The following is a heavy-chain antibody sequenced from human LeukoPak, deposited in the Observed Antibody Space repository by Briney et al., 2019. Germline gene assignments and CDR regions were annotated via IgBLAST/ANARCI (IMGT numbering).Heavy chain of an antibody. CDR2: IRSKANSYAT. V-gene: IGHV3-73*01. D-gene: IGHD2/OR15-2a*01. Sequence: GGSLRLSCAASGFTFSGSAMHWVRQASGKGLEWVGRIRSKANSYATAYAASVKGRFTISRDDSKNTAYLQMNSLKTEDTAVYYCTRLSSLIEVDPWGQGTLVTVSS. J-gene: IGHJ5*02. CDR3: TRLSSLIEVDP. CDR1: GFTFSGSA.